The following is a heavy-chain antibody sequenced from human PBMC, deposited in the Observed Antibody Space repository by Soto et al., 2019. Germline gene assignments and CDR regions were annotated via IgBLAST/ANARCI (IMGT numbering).Heavy chain of an antibody. J-gene: IGHJ6*02. CDR1: GGSISSYY. V-gene: IGHV4-59*01. D-gene: IGHD6-13*01. CDR3: ARVRYSSSWASYYYYGMDV. Sequence: SETLSLSCTVSGGSISSYYWSWIRQPPGKGLEWIGYIYYSGSTNYNPSLKSRVTISVDTSKNQFSLKLSSVTAADTAVYYCARVRYSSSWASYYYYGMDVWGQGTTVTVSS. CDR2: IYYSGST.